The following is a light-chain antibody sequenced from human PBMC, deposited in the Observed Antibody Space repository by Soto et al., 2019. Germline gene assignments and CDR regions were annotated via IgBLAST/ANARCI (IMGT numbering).Light chain of an antibody. CDR2: AAS. J-gene: IGKJ5*01. V-gene: IGKV1-39*01. Sequence: DIQLTQSPPSLSASVGDRVTITCRASQSISSYLNWYQQKPGKAPKLLIYAASSLQSGVPSRFSGSGSGTDFTLTISSLQPEDFATYYCQQSYSTPHITFGQGTRLEIK. CDR3: QQSYSTPHIT. CDR1: QSISSY.